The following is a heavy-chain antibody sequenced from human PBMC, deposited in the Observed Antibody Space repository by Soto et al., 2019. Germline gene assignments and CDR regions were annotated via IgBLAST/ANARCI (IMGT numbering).Heavy chain of an antibody. Sequence: GGSLRLSCTASGFTFSDYYMSWLRQAPGKGLEWVSGISGNDGSTYYSDSVKGRFTISRDNSKNTLFLQMNSLTVEDTALYYCAKDFVGVLPDAFDVWGQGTRVTVSS. J-gene: IGHJ3*01. V-gene: IGHV3-23*01. D-gene: IGHD3-3*01. CDR1: GFTFSDYY. CDR3: AKDFVGVLPDAFDV. CDR2: ISGNDGST.